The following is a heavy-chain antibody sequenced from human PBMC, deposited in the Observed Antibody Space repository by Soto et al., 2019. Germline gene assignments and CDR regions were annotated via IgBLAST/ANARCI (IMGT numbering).Heavy chain of an antibody. D-gene: IGHD3-22*01. CDR2: TRNKANSYTT. J-gene: IGHJ6*02. CDR3: ARGGGPRRYYDSSGHNLYYYYYGMDV. V-gene: IGHV3-72*01. CDR1: GFTFSDHY. Sequence: GGSLRLSCAASGFTFSDHYMDWVRQAPGKGLEWVGRTRNKANSYTTEYAASVKGRFTISRDDSKNSLYLQMNSLKTEDTAVYYCARGGGPRRYYDSSGHNLYYYYYGMDVWGQGTTVTVSS.